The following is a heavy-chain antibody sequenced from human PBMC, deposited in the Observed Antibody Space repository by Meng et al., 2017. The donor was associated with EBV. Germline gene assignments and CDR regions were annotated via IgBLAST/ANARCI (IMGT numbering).Heavy chain of an antibody. CDR1: GDHISDYN. Sequence: QQYGPGSVNLLETLSLTCTVLGDHISDYNWSWIRQPPGKGLEWIGYIHYSGSTYYNPSLKSRITISVDMSRNQFSLRLTSVTSADMAVYYCARVNSDCGGVMCYKGWFDPWGQGTLVTVSS. CDR3: ARVNSDCGGVMCYKGWFDP. J-gene: IGHJ5*02. D-gene: IGHD2-21*01. V-gene: IGHV4-59*08. CDR2: IHYSGST.